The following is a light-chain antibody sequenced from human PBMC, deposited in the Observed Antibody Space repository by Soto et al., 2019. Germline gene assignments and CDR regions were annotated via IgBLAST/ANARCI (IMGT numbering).Light chain of an antibody. CDR2: DTN. Sequence: QTVVTQEPSMTVSTGGTVNRTCGSRTGAVTSGHFPSWFQQKPGQAPRTLIYDTNNRHSWTPARFSGSRLGGKAALTLSGAQPEDEAEYYCLLSYSAASVRFGGGTKLTVL. CDR3: LLSYSAASVR. J-gene: IGLJ2*01. V-gene: IGLV7-46*01. CDR1: TGAVTSGHF.